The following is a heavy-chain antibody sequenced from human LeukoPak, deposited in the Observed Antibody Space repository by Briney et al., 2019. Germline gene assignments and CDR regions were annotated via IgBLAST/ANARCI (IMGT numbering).Heavy chain of an antibody. J-gene: IGHJ6*02. CDR3: ASMGETYYDFWSGYNPDPYGMDV. Sequence: GGSLRLSCAASGFTFSSYSMNWVRQAPGKGLVWVSYISSSSSTIYYADSVKGRFTISRDNAKNSLYLQMNSLRDEDTAVYYCASMGETYYDFWSGYNPDPYGMDVWGQGTTVTVSS. CDR1: GFTFSSYS. V-gene: IGHV3-48*02. CDR2: ISSSSSTI. D-gene: IGHD3-3*01.